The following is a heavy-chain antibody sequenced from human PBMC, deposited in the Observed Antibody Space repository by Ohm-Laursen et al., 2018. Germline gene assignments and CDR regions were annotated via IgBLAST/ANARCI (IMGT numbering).Heavy chain of an antibody. V-gene: IGHV4-61*01. CDR3: ATLYPDFDY. CDR2: IYYSGRT. CDR1: GGSVSSGSYY. J-gene: IGHJ4*02. Sequence: GTLSLTCTVSGGSVSSGSYYWTWIRQPPGKGLEWIGYIYYSGRTNYNPSLKSRVTISVDTSKNQLSLKLSSVISADTAVYYCATLYPDFDYWGQGTLVTVSS. D-gene: IGHD2-2*01.